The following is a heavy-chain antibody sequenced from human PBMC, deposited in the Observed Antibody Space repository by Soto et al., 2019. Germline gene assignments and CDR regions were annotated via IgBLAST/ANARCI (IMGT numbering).Heavy chain of an antibody. J-gene: IGHJ6*02. V-gene: IGHV3-30*18. CDR1: GFTFSSYG. CDR2: ISYDGSNK. CDR3: AKVLLWLGELAPSLGGMDV. D-gene: IGHD3-10*01. Sequence: QVQLVESGGGVVQPGRSLRLSCAASGFTFSSYGMHWVRQAPGKGLEWVAVISYDGSNKYYADSVKGRFTISRDNSKITLYLQMNSLRAEDTAVYYCAKVLLWLGELAPSLGGMDVWGQGTTVTVSS.